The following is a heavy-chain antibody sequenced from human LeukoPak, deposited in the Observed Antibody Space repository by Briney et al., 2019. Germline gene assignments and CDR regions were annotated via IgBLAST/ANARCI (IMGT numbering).Heavy chain of an antibody. Sequence: SETLSLTCTVSGGSISSSSYYWGWIPQPPGKVLEWIGTISDSGNTYYNPSLRSRVTISEDTSKNQFSLKLTSVTAADTAVYYCARQGDGGRAYDHWGQGTLVTVSS. J-gene: IGHJ4*02. CDR2: ISDSGNT. D-gene: IGHD4-23*01. CDR1: GGSISSSSYY. V-gene: IGHV4-39*01. CDR3: ARQGDGGRAYDH.